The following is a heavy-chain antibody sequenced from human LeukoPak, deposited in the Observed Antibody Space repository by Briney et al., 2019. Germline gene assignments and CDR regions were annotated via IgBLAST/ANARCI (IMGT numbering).Heavy chain of an antibody. J-gene: IGHJ4*02. CDR3: AREALFYDILTGYLNRAFDY. D-gene: IGHD3-9*01. CDR2: ISSSGSTI. CDR1: GFTFSSYG. Sequence: GRSLRLSCAASGFTFSSYGMHWVRQAPGKGLEWVSYISSSGSTIYYADSVKGRFTISRDNAKNSLYLQMNSLRAEDTAVYYCAREALFYDILTGYLNRAFDYWGQGTLVTVSS. V-gene: IGHV3-48*04.